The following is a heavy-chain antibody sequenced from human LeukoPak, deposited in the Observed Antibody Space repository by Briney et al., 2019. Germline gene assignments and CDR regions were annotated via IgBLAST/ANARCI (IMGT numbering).Heavy chain of an antibody. CDR2: IYYSGST. CDR3: ARLVYDSSGYYWWYFDY. V-gene: IGHV4-59*08. Sequence: NPSETLSLTCTVSGGSISSYYWSWIRQPPGKGLEWIGYIYYSGSTNYNPSLKSRVTISIDTSKNQFSLKLSSVTAAQTAVYYWARLVYDSSGYYWWYFDYWGQGTLVTVSS. D-gene: IGHD3-22*01. J-gene: IGHJ4*02. CDR1: GGSISSYY.